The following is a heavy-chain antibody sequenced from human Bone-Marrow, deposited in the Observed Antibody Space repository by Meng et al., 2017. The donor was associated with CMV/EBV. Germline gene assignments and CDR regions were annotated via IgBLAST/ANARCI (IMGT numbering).Heavy chain of an antibody. CDR3: ATSPGWLQPTRFDY. V-gene: IGHV1-2*02. Sequence: ASVKVSCKASGYTFTGYYMHWVRQVPGQGLEWMGWINPNSGGTNYAQKFQGRVTMTRDTSISTAYMELSRLRSDDTAVYYCATSPGWLQPTRFDYWGQGTLVTVPQ. CDR2: INPNSGGT. J-gene: IGHJ4*02. D-gene: IGHD5-24*01. CDR1: GYTFTGYY.